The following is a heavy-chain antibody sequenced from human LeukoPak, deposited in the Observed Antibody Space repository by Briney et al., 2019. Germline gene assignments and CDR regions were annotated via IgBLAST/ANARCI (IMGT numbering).Heavy chain of an antibody. J-gene: IGHJ4*02. CDR2: ISSNGGST. V-gene: IGHV3-64*01. CDR1: GFTFSSYA. D-gene: IGHD2-21*02. Sequence: GGPLRLSCAASGFTFSSYAMHWVRQAPGEGLEYVSAISSNGGSTYYANSVKGRFTIPRDNSKNTLYLQMGSLRAEDMAVYYCARTKCGGDCYCDYWGQGTLVTVSS. CDR3: ARTKCGGDCYCDY.